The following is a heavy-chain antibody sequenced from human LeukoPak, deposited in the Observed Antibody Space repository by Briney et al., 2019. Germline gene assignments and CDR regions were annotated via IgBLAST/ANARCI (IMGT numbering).Heavy chain of an antibody. CDR2: ISSSSSYI. D-gene: IGHD2-15*01. Sequence: GGSLRLSCAASGFTFSSYSMDWVRQAPGKGLGWVSSISSSSSYIYYADSVKGRFTISRDNAKNSLYLQMNSLRAEDTAVYYCARDRVAAPGWFDPWGQGTLVTVSS. CDR3: ARDRVAAPGWFDP. V-gene: IGHV3-21*01. CDR1: GFTFSSYS. J-gene: IGHJ5*02.